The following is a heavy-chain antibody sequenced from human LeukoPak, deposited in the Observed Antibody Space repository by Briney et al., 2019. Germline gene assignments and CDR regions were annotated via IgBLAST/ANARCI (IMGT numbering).Heavy chain of an antibody. J-gene: IGHJ4*02. D-gene: IGHD6-19*01. CDR3: AREDSGWYVDY. Sequence: ASVKVSFKASGYTFTDYYMHWVRQAPGQGLEWMGWINPNSAGTNYAQKFEDRVTMTRDTSISTAYMELSRLRSDDMAVYYCAREDSGWYVDYWGQGTLVTVSS. V-gene: IGHV1-2*02. CDR2: INPNSAGT. CDR1: GYTFTDYY.